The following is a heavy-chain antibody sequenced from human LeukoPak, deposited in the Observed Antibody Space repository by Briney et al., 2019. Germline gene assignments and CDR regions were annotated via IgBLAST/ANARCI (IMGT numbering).Heavy chain of an antibody. CDR1: GYTLTELS. J-gene: IGHJ4*02. V-gene: IGHV1-24*01. Sequence: ASVRVSCKVSGYTLTELSMHWVRQAPGKGLEWMGGFDPEDGEAIYAQKFQDRVTMTEDTSTDTAYMELNSLRSEDTAVYYCATLGRVAGVEHGGQGPLVTVPS. CDR2: FDPEDGEA. D-gene: IGHD6-19*01. CDR3: ATLGRVAGVEH.